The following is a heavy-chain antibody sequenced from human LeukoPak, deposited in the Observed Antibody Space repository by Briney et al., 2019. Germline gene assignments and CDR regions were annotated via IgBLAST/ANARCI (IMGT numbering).Heavy chain of an antibody. CDR2: IIPILGIA. V-gene: IGHV1-69*04. D-gene: IGHD6-19*01. Sequence: GASVKVSCKASGGTFSSYAISWVRQAPGQGLEWMGRIIPILGIANYAQKFQGRVTITADKSTSTAYMELSSLRSEDTAVYYCARERGSSGWYVGWFDPWGQGTLVTVSS. CDR3: ARERGSSGWYVGWFDP. CDR1: GGTFSSYA. J-gene: IGHJ5*02.